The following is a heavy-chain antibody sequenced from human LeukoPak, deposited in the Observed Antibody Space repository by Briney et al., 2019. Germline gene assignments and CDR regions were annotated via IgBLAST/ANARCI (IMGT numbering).Heavy chain of an antibody. CDR1: GFTVSSNY. V-gene: IGHV3-53*01. CDR2: INRGGST. J-gene: IGHJ4*02. Sequence: PGGSLRLSCAASGFTVSSNYMSWVRQAPGKGLEWVSLINRGGSTYYADSVKGRFTISRDNSKNTLYLQMNSLRAEDTAVYYCAKVAVPAAYSNAGDYWGQGTLVTVSS. D-gene: IGHD2-2*01. CDR3: AKVAVPAAYSNAGDY.